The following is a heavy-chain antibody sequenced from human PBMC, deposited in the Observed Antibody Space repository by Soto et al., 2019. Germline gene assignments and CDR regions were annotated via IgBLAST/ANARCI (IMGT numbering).Heavy chain of an antibody. CDR1: GYTFTSFG. D-gene: IGHD5-18*01. J-gene: IGHJ4*02. CDR3: ARGGDSYGDDY. CDR2: IRAYNGDT. V-gene: IGHV1-18*01. Sequence: QVQLVQSGGEVKKPGASVKVSCKASGYTFTSFGITWVRQAPGHGLEWMGWIRAYNGDTKYPQKVHGRVTMTTDTALNTAHMELRSLRPADTAVDYCARGGDSYGDDYWRQGTLVTVAS.